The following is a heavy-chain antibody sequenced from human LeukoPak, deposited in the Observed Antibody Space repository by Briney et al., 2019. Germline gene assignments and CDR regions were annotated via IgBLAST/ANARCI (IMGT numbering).Heavy chain of an antibody. V-gene: IGHV3-21*06. D-gene: IGHD6-13*01. CDR1: GFTFSDYS. CDR3: ARGPFSSSWSEFDY. CDR2: ISGDSRYI. J-gene: IGHJ4*02. Sequence: GGSLTLSCAASGFTFSDYSLNWVRQAPGKGLEWVSCISGDSRYIYYADSLKGRSTISRDNAQNSLYSHMNNLGAEDTAVYYCARGPFSSSWSEFDYWGQGTLVTVSS.